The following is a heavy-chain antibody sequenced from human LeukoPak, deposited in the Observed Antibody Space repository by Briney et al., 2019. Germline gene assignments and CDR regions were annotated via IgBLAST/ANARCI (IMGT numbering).Heavy chain of an antibody. V-gene: IGHV1-69*04. CDR1: GGTFSSYA. CDR2: IIPILGIA. CDR3: ASTVAAPDAFDI. Sequence: SVKVSCKASGGTFSSYAISWVRQAPGQGLEWMGRIIPILGIANYAQKFQGRVTITADESTSTAYMELSSLRSEDTAVYYCASTVAAPDAFDIWGQGTMVTVSS. D-gene: IGHD6-13*01. J-gene: IGHJ3*02.